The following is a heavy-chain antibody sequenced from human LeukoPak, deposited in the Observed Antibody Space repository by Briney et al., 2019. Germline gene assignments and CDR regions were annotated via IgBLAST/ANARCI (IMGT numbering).Heavy chain of an antibody. J-gene: IGHJ3*02. D-gene: IGHD2-15*01. CDR1: GFTFSSYA. Sequence: GSLRLSCAASGFTFSSYAMSWVRQTPGKGLEWVSGISGNGGSTYYADSVKGRFTISRDNAKNSLYLQMNSLRAEDTALYYCAKDMGLLPRSLFDIWGQGTMVTVSS. V-gene: IGHV3-23*01. CDR3: AKDMGLLPRSLFDI. CDR2: ISGNGGST.